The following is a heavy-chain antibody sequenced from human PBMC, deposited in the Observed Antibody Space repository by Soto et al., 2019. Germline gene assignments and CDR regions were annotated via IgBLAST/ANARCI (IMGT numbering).Heavy chain of an antibody. D-gene: IGHD3-10*01. J-gene: IGHJ3*02. CDR3: ARDVGDESITYNDAFDI. CDR2: VSAYRGYT. V-gene: IGHV1-18*01. Sequence: ASVKVSCKASGYSFSTYEINWLRQAPGQGLEWMGWVSAYRGYTDYAEKFQDRVTMTTDTSTSTAYMELRSLRYDDTAVYYCARDVGDESITYNDAFDIWGKGTMVPVS. CDR1: GYSFSTYE.